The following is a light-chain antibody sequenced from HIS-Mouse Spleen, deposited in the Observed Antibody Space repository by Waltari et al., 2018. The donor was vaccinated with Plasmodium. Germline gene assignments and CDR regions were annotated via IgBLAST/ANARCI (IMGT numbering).Light chain of an antibody. Sequence: SYELTHPPSVSVSPGQTARITCPGDAFPKKYAYWYQQKSGQAPVLVIYEDSKRPPGIPERFSGSSSGTMATLTISGAQVEDEADYYCYSTDSSGNHRVFGGGTKLTVL. J-gene: IGLJ3*02. CDR1: AFPKKY. V-gene: IGLV3-10*01. CDR2: EDS. CDR3: YSTDSSGNHRV.